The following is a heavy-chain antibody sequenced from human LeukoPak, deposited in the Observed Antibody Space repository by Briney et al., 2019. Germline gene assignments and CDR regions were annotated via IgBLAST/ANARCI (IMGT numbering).Heavy chain of an antibody. CDR3: AKDTYYYDSSAVPSGY. CDR1: GFTFSSYA. V-gene: IGHV3-23*01. Sequence: GGSLRLSCAASGFTFSSYATSWVRQAPGKGLEWVSAISGSGGSTYYADSVKGRFTISRDNSKNTLYLQMNSLRAEDTAVYYCAKDTYYYDSSAVPSGYWGQGTLVTVSS. D-gene: IGHD3-22*01. J-gene: IGHJ4*02. CDR2: ISGSGGST.